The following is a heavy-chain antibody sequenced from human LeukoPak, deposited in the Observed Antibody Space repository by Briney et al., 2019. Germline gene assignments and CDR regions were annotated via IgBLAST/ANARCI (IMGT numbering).Heavy chain of an antibody. CDR3: AKARIVGAAYFDY. J-gene: IGHJ4*02. CDR1: GFTFSNYA. CDR2: ISDSGGST. D-gene: IGHD1-26*01. Sequence: GGSLRLSCAASGFTFSNYAMNWARQAPGKGLEWVSDISDSGGSTYYADSVKGRFTISRDNSKNTLYLQMDSLRAEDTAIYYCAKARIVGAAYFDYWGQGTLVTVSS. V-gene: IGHV3-23*01.